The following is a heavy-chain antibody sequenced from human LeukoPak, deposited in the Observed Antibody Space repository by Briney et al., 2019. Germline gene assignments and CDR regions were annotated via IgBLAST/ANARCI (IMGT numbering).Heavy chain of an antibody. CDR1: EFTFSNYW. J-gene: IGHJ4*02. CDR3: AREQRTFDY. D-gene: IGHD5-24*01. Sequence: PGGSLRLSCVASEFTFSNYWMNWVRQAPGKGLEWVANIKPDGGEQYYVDSVKGRFTISRDNADNSLYLQLSSLRAEDTAVYYCAREQRTFDYWGQGILVTVSS. V-gene: IGHV3-7*03. CDR2: IKPDGGEQ.